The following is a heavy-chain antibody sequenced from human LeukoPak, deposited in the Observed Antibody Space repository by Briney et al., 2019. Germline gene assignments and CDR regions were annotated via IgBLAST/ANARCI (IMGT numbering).Heavy chain of an antibody. CDR2: IIPIFGTA. V-gene: IGHV1-69*13. CDR1: GGTFSSYA. D-gene: IGHD3-22*01. Sequence: GASVKVSCKASGGTFSSYAISWVRQAPGQGLEWMGGIIPIFGTANYAQKFQGRVTITADESTSTAYMELSSLRSEDTAVYYCARLLRLGYWFDPWGQGTLVTVSS. J-gene: IGHJ5*02. CDR3: ARLLRLGYWFDP.